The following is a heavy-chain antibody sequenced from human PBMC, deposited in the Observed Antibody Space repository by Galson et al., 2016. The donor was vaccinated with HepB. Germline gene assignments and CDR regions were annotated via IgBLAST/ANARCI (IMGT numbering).Heavy chain of an antibody. CDR2: IKQDGSEK. J-gene: IGHJ4*02. CDR3: GRAQWIPARRAAYFDY. D-gene: IGHD5-18*01. V-gene: IGHV3-7*04. Sequence: SLRLSCAASGFTFSTFSMNWVRQAPGKGLEWVANIKQDGSEKYFADSVKGRFTISRANARNSMFLQMDSLRPDDTAVYYCGRAQWIPARRAAYFDYWGQGILVTVSS. CDR1: GFTFSTFS.